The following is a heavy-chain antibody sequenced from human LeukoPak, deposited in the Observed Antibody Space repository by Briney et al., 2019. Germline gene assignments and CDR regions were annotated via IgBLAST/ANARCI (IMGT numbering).Heavy chain of an antibody. Sequence: GESLKISCKGSGYSFTSYWIGWVRQMPGKSLKWMGIIYPRDSDARYSPSFQGQVTISADKSISTAYLQCSSLKASDTAMYYCARGRGRQATDAFDIWGQGTMVTVSS. CDR2: IYPRDSDA. CDR3: ARGRGRQATDAFDI. V-gene: IGHV5-51*01. D-gene: IGHD3-16*01. J-gene: IGHJ3*02. CDR1: GYSFTSYW.